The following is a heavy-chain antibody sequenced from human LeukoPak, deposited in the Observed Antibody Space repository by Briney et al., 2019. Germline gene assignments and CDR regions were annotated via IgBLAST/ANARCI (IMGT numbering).Heavy chain of an antibody. J-gene: IGHJ4*02. CDR3: AIDSSGYYSVFDY. D-gene: IGHD3-22*01. Sequence: GGSLRLSCAASGFTVSSNYMSWVRQAPGKGLEWVPVIYSGGSTYYADSVKGRFTISRDNSKNTLYLQMNSLRAEDTAVYYCAIDSSGYYSVFDYWGQGTLVTVSS. CDR1: GFTVSSNY. V-gene: IGHV3-53*01. CDR2: IYSGGST.